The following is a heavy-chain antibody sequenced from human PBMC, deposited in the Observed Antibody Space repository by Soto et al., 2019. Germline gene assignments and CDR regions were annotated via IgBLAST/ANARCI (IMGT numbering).Heavy chain of an antibody. Sequence: GGSLRLSCAASGFTVSSNYMSWVRQAPGKRLEWVSVIYSDGSIYYADSVKGRFTISRDNSKNTLYLQMNSLRAEDTAVYYCARGPSFDCWGQGTLVTVSS. CDR2: IYSDGSI. V-gene: IGHV3-53*01. CDR1: GFTVSSNY. J-gene: IGHJ4*02. CDR3: ARGPSFDC.